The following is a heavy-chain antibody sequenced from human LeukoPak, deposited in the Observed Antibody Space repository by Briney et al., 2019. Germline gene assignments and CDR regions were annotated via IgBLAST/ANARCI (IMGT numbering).Heavy chain of an antibody. Sequence: GGSLRLSCAASRFTFSSYWMHWVRQAPGKGLVWVSRIDTDGSTTTYADSVKGRFTISRDNAKNTLYLQMNSLRAEDTAVYYWAKTKGRKNAFYLGGQGKKVPVFS. CDR3: AKTKGRKNAFYL. CDR2: IDTDGSTT. CDR1: RFTFSSYW. J-gene: IGHJ3*01. V-gene: IGHV3-74*01. D-gene: IGHD1-1*01.